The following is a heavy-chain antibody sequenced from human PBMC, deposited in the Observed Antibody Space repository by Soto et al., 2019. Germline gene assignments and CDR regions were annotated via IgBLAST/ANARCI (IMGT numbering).Heavy chain of an antibody. V-gene: IGHV4-34*01. Sequence: PSETLSLTCAVYGGSFSGYYWSWIRQPPGKGLEWIGEINHSGSTNYNPSLKSRVTISVDTSKNQFSLKLSSVTAADTAVYYCARALSRHWGSYRYTKLIGYWGQGTLVTVSS. CDR2: INHSGST. D-gene: IGHD3-16*02. J-gene: IGHJ4*02. CDR3: ARALSRHWGSYRYTKLIGY. CDR1: GGSFSGYY.